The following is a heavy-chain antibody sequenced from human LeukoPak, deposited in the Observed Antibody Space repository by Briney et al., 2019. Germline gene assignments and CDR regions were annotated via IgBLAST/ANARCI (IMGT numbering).Heavy chain of an antibody. V-gene: IGHV3-23*01. D-gene: IGHD2-15*01. CDR3: AKAKGPYCSGGSSLAPFDY. CDR1: GFTFSSFP. J-gene: IGHJ4*02. Sequence: PGGSLRLSCAASGFTFSSFPMSWVRQAPGKGLEWVSAITGSDGTTYYADSVKGRFTISRDNSKNTLFLQMNSLRADDTAVYYCAKAKGPYCSGGSSLAPFDYWGQGTLVTVSS. CDR2: ITGSDGTT.